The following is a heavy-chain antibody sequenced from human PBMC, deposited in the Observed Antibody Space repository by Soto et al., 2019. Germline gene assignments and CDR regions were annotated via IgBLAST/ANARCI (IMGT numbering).Heavy chain of an antibody. J-gene: IGHJ3*02. CDR2: SRNKANSYTT. CDR1: GFTFSIYS. CDR3: ARGIAVAPGAFDI. V-gene: IGHV3-72*01. D-gene: IGHD6-19*01. Sequence: GGSLRLSCAASGFTFSIYSMNWVRQAPGKGLEWVARSRNKANSYTTEYAAPVKGRVTISRDDSKNSLYLQMNSLKTEDTAVYYCARGIAVAPGAFDIWGQGTMVTVS.